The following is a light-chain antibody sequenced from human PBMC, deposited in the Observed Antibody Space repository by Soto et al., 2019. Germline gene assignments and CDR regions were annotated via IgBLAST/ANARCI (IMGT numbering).Light chain of an antibody. Sequence: QSVLTLAPSVSGAPGQRLTISCTGSSSNLGAGYDVHWYQLLPGTAPKLLIYGNRNRPSGVPDRFSGSKSGTSASLAITGLQAEDEADYYCQSYDNSLGVCYVFGTGTKVTVL. V-gene: IGLV1-40*01. CDR2: GNR. CDR3: QSYDNSLGVCYV. J-gene: IGLJ1*01. CDR1: SSNLGAGYD.